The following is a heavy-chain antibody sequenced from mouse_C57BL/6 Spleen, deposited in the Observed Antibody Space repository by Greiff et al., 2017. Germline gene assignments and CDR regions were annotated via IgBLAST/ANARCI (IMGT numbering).Heavy chain of an antibody. CDR3: ARSDYSNYEMDY. J-gene: IGHJ2*01. V-gene: IGHV1-54*01. CDR1: GYAFTNYL. Sequence: VKLMESGAELVRPGTSVKVSCKASGYAFTNYLIEWVKQRPGQGLEWIGVINPGSGGTNYNEKFKGKATLTADKSSSTAYMQLSSLTSEDSAVYFCARSDYSNYEMDYWGQGTTLTVSS. CDR2: INPGSGGT. D-gene: IGHD2-5*01.